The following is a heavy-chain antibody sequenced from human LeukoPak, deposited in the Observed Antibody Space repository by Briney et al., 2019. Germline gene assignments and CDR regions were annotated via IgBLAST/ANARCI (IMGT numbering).Heavy chain of an antibody. D-gene: IGHD3-10*01. J-gene: IGHJ6*03. CDR3: AKDYPAYYGSGSSRNYYYYMDV. CDR2: IRYDGSNK. CDR1: GFTVSSNY. V-gene: IGHV3-30*02. Sequence: GGSLRLSCAASGFTVSSNYMSWIRQAPGKGLEWVAFIRYDGSNKYYADSVKGRFTISRDNSKNTLYLQMNSLRAEDTAVYYCAKDYPAYYGSGSSRNYYYYMDVWGKGTTVTVSS.